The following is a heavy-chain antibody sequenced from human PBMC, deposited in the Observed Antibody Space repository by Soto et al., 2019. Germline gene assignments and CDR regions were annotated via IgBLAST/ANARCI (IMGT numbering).Heavy chain of an antibody. CDR1: GFTFSSYA. CDR3: AKDRTRYSSGWAPFDY. D-gene: IGHD6-19*01. Sequence: PGGSLRLSCAASGFTFSSYAMSWVRQAPGKGLEWVSAISGSGGSTYYADSVKGRFTISRDNSKNTLYLQMNSLRAEDTAVYYCAKDRTRYSSGWAPFDYWGQGTLVTVSS. CDR2: ISGSGGST. J-gene: IGHJ4*02. V-gene: IGHV3-23*01.